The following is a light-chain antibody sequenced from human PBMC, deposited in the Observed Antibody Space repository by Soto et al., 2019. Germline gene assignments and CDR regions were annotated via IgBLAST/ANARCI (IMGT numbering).Light chain of an antibody. CDR2: EVS. Sequence: QSVLTQPASVSGSPGQSLTISCTGTSRDIGFYNYVSWYQQYPGNAPKLIIFEVSNRPSGVSDRFSASKSGNTASLTISGLPVEDEAEYFCFSFTTTSTHVFGTGTKVTVL. CDR3: FSFTTTSTHV. V-gene: IGLV2-14*01. CDR1: SRDIGFYNY. J-gene: IGLJ1*01.